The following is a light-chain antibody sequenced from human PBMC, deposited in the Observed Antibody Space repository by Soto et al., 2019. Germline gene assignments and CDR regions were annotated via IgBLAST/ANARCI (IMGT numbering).Light chain of an antibody. CDR2: QTS. J-gene: IGKJ1*01. Sequence: EIVLTHSPATLSSFPGDRVTLSCRASQYINTRLAWYQHRPGQSPRLLIYQTSLRAAGIPARFSASGSGTDLTLTISDVQPEDFALYYCHQRQSWPRTVGQGTKVDIK. V-gene: IGKV3-11*01. CDR1: QYINTR. CDR3: HQRQSWPRT.